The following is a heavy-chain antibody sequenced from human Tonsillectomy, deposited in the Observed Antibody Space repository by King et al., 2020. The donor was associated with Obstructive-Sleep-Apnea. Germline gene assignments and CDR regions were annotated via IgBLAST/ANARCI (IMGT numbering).Heavy chain of an antibody. D-gene: IGHD4-17*01. CDR1: GYSFTTYW. Sequence: QLVQSGAEVKMPGESLKISCKGSGYSFTTYWIGWVRQMPGKGLECMGIIYPGGDSDTRYSPSFQGQVTISADKSVNTAYLQWSSLKASDTAMYYCARLSVTIDYWGQGTLVTVSS. CDR2: IYPGGDSDT. J-gene: IGHJ4*02. V-gene: IGHV5-51*01. CDR3: ARLSVTIDY.